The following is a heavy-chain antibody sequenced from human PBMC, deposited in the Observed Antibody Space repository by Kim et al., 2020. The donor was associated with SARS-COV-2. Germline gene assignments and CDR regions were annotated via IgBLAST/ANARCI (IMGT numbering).Heavy chain of an antibody. V-gene: IGHV7-4-1*02. CDR2: INTNTGNP. Sequence: ASVKVSCKASGYTFTSYAMNWVRQAPGQGLEWMGWINTNTGNPTYAQGSTGRFVFSLDTSVSTDYLQISSLKAEDTAVYYCPSTCCGGYPNWFYPVCQG. CDR3: PSTCCGGYPNWFYP. CDR1: GYTFTSYA. D-gene: IGHD5-12*01. J-gene: IGHJ5*02.